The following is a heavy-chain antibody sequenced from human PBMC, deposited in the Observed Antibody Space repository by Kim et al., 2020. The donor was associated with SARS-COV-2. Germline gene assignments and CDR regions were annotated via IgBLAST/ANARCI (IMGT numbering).Heavy chain of an antibody. CDR1: GYTFSVNP. D-gene: IGHD1-26*01. V-gene: IGHV1-3*03. CDR3: AREEVTGGGSYAY. J-gene: IGHJ4*02. CDR2: MNVANGDI. Sequence: ASVKVSCKASGYTFSVNPIHWVRQAPGQGLEWMGWMNVANGDIRYSPGFQDRVTFTRDTPARTAYMDLSSLTSEDTAVYYCAREEVTGGGSYAYWGQGTQVTVSS.